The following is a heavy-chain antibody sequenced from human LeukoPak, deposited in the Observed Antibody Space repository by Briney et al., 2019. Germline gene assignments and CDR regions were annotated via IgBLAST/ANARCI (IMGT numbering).Heavy chain of an antibody. D-gene: IGHD1-26*01. CDR1: GFTFDDYA. CDR3: ARGWESWFDP. J-gene: IGHJ5*02. V-gene: IGHV3-20*04. Sequence: GGSLRLSCAASGFTFDDYAMSWVRQAPGKGLVWVSGINWNGGSTGYADSVKGRFIISRDNAKNSLYLQMNSLRAEDTALYYCARGWESWFDPWGQGTLVTVSS. CDR2: INWNGGST.